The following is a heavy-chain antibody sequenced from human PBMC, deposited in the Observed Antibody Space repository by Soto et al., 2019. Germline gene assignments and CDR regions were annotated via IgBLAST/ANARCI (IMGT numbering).Heavy chain of an antibody. V-gene: IGHV3-13*05. Sequence: EVQLVESGGGLVQPGGSLRLSCEASGFTFRNYDMHWVRPGTGKGLEWVSGISAAGDPDYADSVEGRFTISRENAQNSFFLQMNSLRVGDTAVYYCARTDRDFYGLDVCGQGTTVIVSS. CDR2: ISAAGDP. CDR3: ARTDRDFYGLDV. J-gene: IGHJ6*02. CDR1: GFTFRNYD.